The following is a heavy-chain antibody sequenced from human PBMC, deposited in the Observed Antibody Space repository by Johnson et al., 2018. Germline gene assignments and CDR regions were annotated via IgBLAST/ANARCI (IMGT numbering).Heavy chain of an antibody. J-gene: IGHJ1*01. V-gene: IGHV3-30-3*01. Sequence: QVQLVQSGGGVVQPGRSLRLSCAASGFTFSSYAMHWVRQAPGKGLEWVAVISYDGSNKYYADSVKVRFTISRDNSKNTLYLQMNSLGAEDTAVYYCARDRGYCSGGSCYRYFQHWGQGTLVTVSS. CDR3: ARDRGYCSGGSCYRYFQH. CDR2: ISYDGSNK. D-gene: IGHD2-15*01. CDR1: GFTFSSYA.